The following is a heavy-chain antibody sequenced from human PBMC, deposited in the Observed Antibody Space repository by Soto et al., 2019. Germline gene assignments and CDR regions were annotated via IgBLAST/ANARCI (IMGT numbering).Heavy chain of an antibody. CDR3: AKPSITIPLYGMDV. V-gene: IGHV3-23*01. J-gene: IGHJ6*02. Sequence: PGGSLRLSCAASGFTFSIYPMTWVRQAPGKGLEWVSAISGTAGITYYADSVKGRFTISRDNSKNTLYLQMNSLRADDTAVYFCAKPSITIPLYGMDVWGQGTTVTVSS. D-gene: IGHD3-3*01. CDR1: GFTFSIYP. CDR2: ISGTAGIT.